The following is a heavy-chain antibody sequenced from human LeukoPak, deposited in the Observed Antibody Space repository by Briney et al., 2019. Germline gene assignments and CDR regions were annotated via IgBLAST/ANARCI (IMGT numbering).Heavy chain of an antibody. CDR2: IYYSGST. Sequence: SSETLSLTCAVYVGSFSGYYWSWIHQPPGKGLEWIGYIYYSGSTNYNPSLKSRGTISVDTSKNQFSLKLSSVTAADTAVYYCARGRTFDNWGQGTLVTVSS. CDR3: ARGRTFDN. J-gene: IGHJ4*02. V-gene: IGHV4-59*08. CDR1: VGSFSGYY.